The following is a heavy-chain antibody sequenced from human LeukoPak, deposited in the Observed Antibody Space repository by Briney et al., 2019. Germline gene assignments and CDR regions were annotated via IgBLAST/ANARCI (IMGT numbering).Heavy chain of an antibody. J-gene: IGHJ6*04. D-gene: IGHD3-9*01. V-gene: IGHV3-33*01. CDR1: GFTFSSYG. CDR2: IWYDGSNK. CDR3: ARDFSGYDILTGYPNYYYYGMDV. Sequence: GRSLRLSCAASGFTFSSYGMHWVRQAPGKGLEWVAVIWYDGSNKYYADSVKGRFTISRDNSKNTLYLQMNSLRAEDTAVYYCARDFSGYDILTGYPNYYYYGMDVWGKGTTVTVSS.